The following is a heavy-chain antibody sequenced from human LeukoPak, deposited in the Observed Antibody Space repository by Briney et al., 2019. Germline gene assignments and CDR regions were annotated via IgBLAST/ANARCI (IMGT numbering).Heavy chain of an antibody. J-gene: IGHJ4*02. V-gene: IGHV1-69*04. CDR3: VRGEYQLPWGGVY. CDR2: IIPILGIA. D-gene: IGHD2-2*01. CDR1: GGTFSSYA. Sequence: ASVKVSCKASGGTFSSYAISWVRQAPGQGLEWMGRIIPILGIANYAQKFQGRVTITADKSTSTAYMELSSLRSEDTAVYYCVRGEYQLPWGGVYWGQGTLVTVSS.